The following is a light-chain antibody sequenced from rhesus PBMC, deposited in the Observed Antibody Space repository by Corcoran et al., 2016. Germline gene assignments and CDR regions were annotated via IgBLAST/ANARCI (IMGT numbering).Light chain of an antibody. Sequence: DIQMTQSPSSLSASIGDRVTITCRASENVKNYLNWYQQQPGKAPKPLIYKASTLQSGVPSRLSGSGSGTDYTFSISSLQTEDVAIYYCQHCYGTPWTFGQGTKVEIK. CDR2: KAS. CDR1: ENVKNY. CDR3: QHCYGTPWT. V-gene: IGKV1-74*01. J-gene: IGKJ1*01.